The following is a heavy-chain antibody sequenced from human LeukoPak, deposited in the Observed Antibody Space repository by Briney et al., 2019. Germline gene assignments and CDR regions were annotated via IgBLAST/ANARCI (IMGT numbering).Heavy chain of an antibody. Sequence: EASVKVSCKASGYTFTSYDINWVRQATGQGLEWMGWMHPNSGNTGYAQKFQDRVTMTRNTSISTAYMELSSLRSEDTAVYYCARGRAYYDILTGYYTHQYNHGMEVWGQGTTVTVSS. CDR1: GYTFTSYD. V-gene: IGHV1-8*01. CDR2: MHPNSGNT. CDR3: ARGRAYYDILTGYYTHQYNHGMEV. J-gene: IGHJ6*02. D-gene: IGHD3-9*01.